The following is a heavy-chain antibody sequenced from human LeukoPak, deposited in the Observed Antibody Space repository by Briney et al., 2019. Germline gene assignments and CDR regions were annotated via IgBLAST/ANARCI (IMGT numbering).Heavy chain of an antibody. D-gene: IGHD6-13*01. V-gene: IGHV7-4-1*02. CDR2: INTNTGNP. J-gene: IGHJ4*02. CDR3: AKPARAAAVDY. CDR1: GYTFTSYA. Sequence: ASVKVSCKASGYTFTSYAMNWVRQAPGQGLEWMGWINTNTGNPTYAQGFTGRFVFSLDTSVSTAYLQMNSLRAEDTAVYYCAKPARAAAVDYWGQGTLVTVSS.